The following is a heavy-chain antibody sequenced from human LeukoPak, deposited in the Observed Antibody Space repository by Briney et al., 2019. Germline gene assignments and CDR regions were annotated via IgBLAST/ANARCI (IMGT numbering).Heavy chain of an antibody. CDR2: ISGSGGST. Sequence: GGSLRLSCAASGFTFSSYAMSWVRQAPGKGLEWVSGISGSGGSTYYADSVKGRFTISRDNSKNTLYLQMNSLRAEDTAVYYCARDLGYNYGSDFDYWGQGTLVTVSS. CDR1: GFTFSSYA. D-gene: IGHD5-18*01. J-gene: IGHJ4*02. CDR3: ARDLGYNYGSDFDY. V-gene: IGHV3-23*01.